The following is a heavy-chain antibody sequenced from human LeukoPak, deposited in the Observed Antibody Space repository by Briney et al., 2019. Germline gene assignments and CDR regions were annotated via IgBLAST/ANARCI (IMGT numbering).Heavy chain of an antibody. CDR3: AKDRHAPGRYCSSVTCFPFDP. Sequence: GGSLRLSCAATGFTFSSYDMTWVRQAPGKELEWVSGISGSGGSTYYADSVKGRFTISRDNSRSTLYLQMNSLRAEDTAVYYCAKDRHAPGRYCSSVTCFPFDPWGQGTLVTVSS. CDR2: ISGSGGST. D-gene: IGHD2-2*01. CDR1: GFTFSSYD. V-gene: IGHV3-23*01. J-gene: IGHJ5*02.